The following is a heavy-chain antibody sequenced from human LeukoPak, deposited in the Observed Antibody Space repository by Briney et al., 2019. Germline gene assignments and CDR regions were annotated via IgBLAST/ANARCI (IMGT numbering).Heavy chain of an antibody. J-gene: IGHJ6*03. CDR3: ARVGATTLNYYSYMDV. CDR2: SIPIFGTA. D-gene: IGHD1-26*01. V-gene: IGHV1-69*05. CDR1: GGTFSSYA. Sequence: ASVKVSCKASGGTFSSYAISWVRQAPGQGLEWMGGSIPIFGTANYAQKFQGRVTITTDESTSTAYMELSSLRSEDTAVYYCARVGATTLNYYSYMDVWGKGTTVTVSS.